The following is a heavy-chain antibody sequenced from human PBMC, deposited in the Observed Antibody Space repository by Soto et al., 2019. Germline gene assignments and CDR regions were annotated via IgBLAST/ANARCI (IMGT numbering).Heavy chain of an antibody. Sequence: GGSLRLSCEASGFTFSSRWMTWVRQGPGKGLEWVANIKQDENGKDYVDSVKGRFTISRDNAKNSLYLQMNSLRAEDTAVYYCATHDGPAAAGLVLDFSCQATLVTVSS. D-gene: IGHD6-13*01. CDR2: IKQDENGK. J-gene: IGHJ4*02. CDR3: ATHDGPAAAGLVLDF. CDR1: GFTFSSRW. V-gene: IGHV3-7*02.